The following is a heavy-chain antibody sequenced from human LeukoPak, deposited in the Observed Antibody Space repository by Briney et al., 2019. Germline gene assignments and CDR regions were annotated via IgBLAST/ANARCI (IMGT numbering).Heavy chain of an antibody. Sequence: SVKVSCKASGGTFSSYTISWVRQAPGQGLEWMGRIIPILGIANYAQKFQGRVTITADKSTSTAYMKLSSLRSEDTAVYYCAREAQLPYFDYWGQGTLVTVSS. J-gene: IGHJ4*02. V-gene: IGHV1-69*04. CDR3: AREAQLPYFDY. CDR1: GGTFSSYT. D-gene: IGHD2-2*01. CDR2: IIPILGIA.